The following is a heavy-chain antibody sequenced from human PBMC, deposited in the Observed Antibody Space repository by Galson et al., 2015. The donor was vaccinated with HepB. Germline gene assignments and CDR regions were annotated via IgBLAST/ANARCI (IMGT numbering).Heavy chain of an antibody. D-gene: IGHD3-10*01. CDR1: GFTFGDYA. CDR3: TRDHTLLWFGEFPVGNDY. V-gene: IGHV3-49*03. CDR2: IRSKAYGGTT. J-gene: IGHJ4*02. Sequence: SLRLSCAASGFTFGDYAMSWFRQAPGKGLEWVGFIRSKAYGGTTEYAASVKGRFTISRDDSKSIAYLQMNSLKTEDTAVYYCTRDHTLLWFGEFPVGNDYWGQGTLVTVSS.